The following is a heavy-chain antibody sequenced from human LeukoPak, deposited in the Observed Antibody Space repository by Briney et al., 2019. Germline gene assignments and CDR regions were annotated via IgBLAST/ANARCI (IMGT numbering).Heavy chain of an antibody. CDR2: INPNIGGT. D-gene: IGHD4-17*01. V-gene: IGHV1-2*02. Sequence: GASVKVSCKASGYTFTGYYMHWVRQAPGQGLEWMGWINPNIGGTNYAQKFQGRVTMTRDTSISTAYMELSSLRSDDTAEYYCAREGPLRLPYFDPWGQGTLVTVSS. CDR1: GYTFTGYY. CDR3: AREGPLRLPYFDP. J-gene: IGHJ5*02.